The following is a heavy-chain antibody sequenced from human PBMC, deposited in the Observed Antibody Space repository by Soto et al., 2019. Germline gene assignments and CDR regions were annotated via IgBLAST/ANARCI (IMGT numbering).Heavy chain of an antibody. CDR2: INPSGGST. Sequence: SCKASGYTFTSYYMHWVRQAPGQGLEWMGIINPSGGSTSYAQKFQGRVTMTRDTSTSTVYMELSSLRSEDTAVYYCARDEVVTALYYYYYYGMDVWGQGTTVTVSS. CDR1: GYTFTSYY. D-gene: IGHD2-21*02. CDR3: ARDEVVTALYYYYYYGMDV. V-gene: IGHV1-46*01. J-gene: IGHJ6*02.